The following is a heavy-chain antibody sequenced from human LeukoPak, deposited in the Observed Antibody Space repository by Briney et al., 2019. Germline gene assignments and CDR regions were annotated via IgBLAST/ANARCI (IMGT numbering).Heavy chain of an antibody. J-gene: IGHJ6*03. CDR1: GGSISSHY. CDR2: IYYSGST. CDR3: ARAYYDFWSGYRTSYYYYYYMDV. V-gene: IGHV4-59*11. Sequence: PSETLSLTCTVSGGSISSHYWGWIRQPPGKGLEWIGYIYYSGSTNYNPSLKSRVTISVDTSKNQFSLKLSSVTAADTAVYYCARAYYDFWSGYRTSYYYYYYMDVWGKGTTVTVSS. D-gene: IGHD3-3*01.